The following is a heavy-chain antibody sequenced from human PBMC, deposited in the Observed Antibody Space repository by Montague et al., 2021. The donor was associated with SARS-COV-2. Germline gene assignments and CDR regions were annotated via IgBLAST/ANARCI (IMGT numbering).Heavy chain of an antibody. CDR3: VRGGDYTDYGRVDY. CDR2: IYYSGGT. Sequence: SETLSLTCSVSGGSISTGGYYWGWIRQPPGKGLEWIGSIYYSGGTYYNPSLKSRVAISVDTSKNQFSLRLSSVTAADTAVYYCVRGGDYTDYGRVDYWGQGTLVIVSS. V-gene: IGHV4-39*01. D-gene: IGHD4-11*01. CDR1: GGSISTGGYY. J-gene: IGHJ4*02.